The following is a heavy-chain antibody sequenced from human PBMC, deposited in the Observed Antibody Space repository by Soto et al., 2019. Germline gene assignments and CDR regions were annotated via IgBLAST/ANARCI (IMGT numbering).Heavy chain of an antibody. Sequence: SETLSLTCAVSGGSISSSNWWSWVRQPPGKGLEWIGEIYHSGSTNYNPSLKSRVTISVDKSKNQFSLKLSSVTAADTAVYYCARRRGSGSYYYYYYYGMDVWGQGTTVT. V-gene: IGHV4-4*02. CDR3: ARRRGSGSYYYYYYYGMDV. J-gene: IGHJ6*02. CDR2: IYHSGST. D-gene: IGHD3-10*01. CDR1: GGSISSSNW.